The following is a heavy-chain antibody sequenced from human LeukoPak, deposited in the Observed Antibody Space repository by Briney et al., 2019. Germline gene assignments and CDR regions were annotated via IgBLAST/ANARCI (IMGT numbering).Heavy chain of an antibody. CDR1: GFNFSSFG. D-gene: IGHD3-22*01. CDR3: AKGKYYYDSSGSYFDY. CDR2: ISGGGGAT. Sequence: GGSLRLSCEASGFNFSSFGMRWVRQAPGKGLEWVSAISGGGGATYYIDSVRGRFTISRDNSKNTLYLQMNSLRAEDTAVYYCAKGKYYYDSSGSYFDYWGQGTLVTVSS. J-gene: IGHJ4*02. V-gene: IGHV3-23*01.